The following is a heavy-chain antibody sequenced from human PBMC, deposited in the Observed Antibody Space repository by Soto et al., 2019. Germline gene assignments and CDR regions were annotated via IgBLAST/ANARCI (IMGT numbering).Heavy chain of an antibody. Sequence: QVQLQESGPGLVKPSETLSLTCTVSGGSISSYYWSWIRQPPGKGLEWIGYIYYSGSTNYNPSLKSRVTIAVATSKHQFSLQLSSVTAADTAVYYCARLDYGETNLYYYYMDVWGKGTTVTVSS. CDR1: GGSISSYY. CDR2: IYYSGST. D-gene: IGHD4-17*01. CDR3: ARLDYGETNLYYYYMDV. V-gene: IGHV4-59*08. J-gene: IGHJ6*03.